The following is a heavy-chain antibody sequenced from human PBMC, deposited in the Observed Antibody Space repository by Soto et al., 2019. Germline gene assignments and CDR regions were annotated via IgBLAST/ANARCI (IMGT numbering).Heavy chain of an antibody. D-gene: IGHD6-19*01. CDR3: ASHLVMAGTRGFDH. V-gene: IGHV4-4*02. CDR2: TRNSGGA. CDR1: SGSVFSSNW. Sequence: QVQLQESGPGLVKPSGTLSLTCAVSSGSVFSSNWWSWVRLPPGKGLEWIGETRNSGGANYNPSLKRRVTITVDRSRNHIFLELSSVTAADTAVYYWASHLVMAGTRGFDHWGLGTLVTVSS. J-gene: IGHJ4*02.